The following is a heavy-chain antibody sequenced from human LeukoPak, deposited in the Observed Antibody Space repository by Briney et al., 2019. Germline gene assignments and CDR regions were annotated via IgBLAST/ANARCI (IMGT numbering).Heavy chain of an antibody. CDR1: GGSFSGYY. CDR3: ARLYYDFWSGYYTGMRYYYYGMDV. Sequence: PSETPSLTCAVYGGSFSGYYWSWIRQPPGKGLEWIGEINHSGSTNYNPSLKSRVTISVDTSKNQFSLKLSSVTAADTAVYYCARLYYDFWSGYYTGMRYYYYGMDVWGQGTTVTVSS. D-gene: IGHD3-3*01. V-gene: IGHV4-34*01. CDR2: INHSGST. J-gene: IGHJ6*02.